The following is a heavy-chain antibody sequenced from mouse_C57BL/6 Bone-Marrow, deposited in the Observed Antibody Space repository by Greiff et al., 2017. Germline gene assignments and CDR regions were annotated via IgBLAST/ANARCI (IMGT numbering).Heavy chain of an antibody. V-gene: IGHV1-55*01. CDR1: GYTFTSYW. J-gene: IGHJ2*01. CDR2: IYPGSGST. Sequence: QVQLKQPGAELVKPGASVKMSCKASGYTFTSYWITWVKQRPGQGLEWIGDIYPGSGSTNYNEKFKSKATLTVDTSSSTAYMQLSSLTSEDSAVYYCARDYYGNFYFDYWGQGTTLTVFS. CDR3: ARDYYGNFYFDY. D-gene: IGHD2-1*01.